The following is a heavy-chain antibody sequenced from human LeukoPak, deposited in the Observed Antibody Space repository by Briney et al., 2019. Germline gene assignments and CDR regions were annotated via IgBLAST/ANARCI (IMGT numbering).Heavy chain of an antibody. CDR3: ARLTGGLYYYDSSGSDGLDY. CDR1: GGSFSGYY. D-gene: IGHD3-22*01. J-gene: IGHJ4*02. Sequence: SETLSLTCAVYGGSFSGYYWSWIRQPPGKGLEWIGEINHSGSTNYNPSLKSRVTISVDTSKNQFSLKLSSVTAADTAVYYCARLTGGLYYYDSSGSDGLDYWGQGTLVTVSS. V-gene: IGHV4-34*01. CDR2: INHSGST.